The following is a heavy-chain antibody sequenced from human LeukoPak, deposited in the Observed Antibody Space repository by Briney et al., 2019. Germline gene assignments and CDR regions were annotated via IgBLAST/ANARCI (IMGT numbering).Heavy chain of an antibody. CDR1: GFTFSSYW. CDR3: ARVDSHSSGYYDY. D-gene: IGHD3-22*01. V-gene: IGHV3-7*01. Sequence: PGGSLRLSCAASGFTFSSYWMSWVRQAPGKGLEWVANIKQDGSAIKYVDSVKGRFTISRDNAKNSLYPQMNSLRAEDTAVYYCARVDSHSSGYYDYWGQGTLVTVSS. CDR2: IKQDGSAI. J-gene: IGHJ4*02.